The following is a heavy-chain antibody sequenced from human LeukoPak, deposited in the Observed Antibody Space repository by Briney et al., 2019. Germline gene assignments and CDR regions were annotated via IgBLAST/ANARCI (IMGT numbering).Heavy chain of an antibody. J-gene: IGHJ5*02. D-gene: IGHD2-2*02. CDR1: GYSFTSYW. V-gene: IGHV5-51*01. CDR3: ARIRLGQLLYGGRDNWFDP. CDR2: IYPGDSDT. Sequence: GESLKISCKGSGYSFTSYWIGWGRQMPGKGVEWMGIIYPGDSDTRYSPSFQGQVTISADKSISTAYLQWSSLKASDTAMYYCARIRLGQLLYGGRDNWFDPWGQGTLVTVSS.